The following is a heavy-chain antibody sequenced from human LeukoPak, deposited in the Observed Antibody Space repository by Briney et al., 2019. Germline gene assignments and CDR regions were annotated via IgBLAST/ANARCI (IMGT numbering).Heavy chain of an antibody. V-gene: IGHV1-46*01. Sequence: ASVKVSCKASGNTFTSHFMHWVRQAPGQGLEWMGIINPRGGSTSYTQKFQGRVTMTRDTSTSTVYMELSSLRSEDTAVYYCARVKSYYYDTSDKDAFDIWGQGTMVTVSS. CDR1: GNTFTSHF. CDR2: INPRGGST. CDR3: ARVKSYYYDTSDKDAFDI. D-gene: IGHD3-22*01. J-gene: IGHJ3*02.